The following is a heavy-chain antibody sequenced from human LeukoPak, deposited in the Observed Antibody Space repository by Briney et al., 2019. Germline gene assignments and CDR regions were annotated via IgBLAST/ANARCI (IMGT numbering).Heavy chain of an antibody. CDR2: ISSSGSTI. CDR3: ARDDRGEYYYFYGMDV. J-gene: IGHJ6*02. Sequence: SGGSLRLSCAASGFTFSSYEMNWVRQAPGKGLEWVSYISSSGSTIYYADSVKGRITISRDNAKNSLYLQMNSLRAEDTAVYYCARDDRGEYYYFYGMDVWGQGTTVTVSS. D-gene: IGHD3-10*01. CDR1: GFTFSSYE. V-gene: IGHV3-48*03.